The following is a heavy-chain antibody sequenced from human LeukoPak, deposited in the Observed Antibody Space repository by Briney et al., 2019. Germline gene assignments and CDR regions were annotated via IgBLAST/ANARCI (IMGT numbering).Heavy chain of an antibody. J-gene: IGHJ4*02. CDR1: GGSISSSSYY. D-gene: IGHD3-22*01. CDR3: ARGLPYYYDSSGNYYFDY. V-gene: IGHV4-39*07. Sequence: PSETLSLTCTVSGGSISSSSYYWGWIRQPPGKGLEWIGSIYYSGSTYYNPSLKSRVTISVDASKNQFSLKLSSVTAADTAVYYCARGLPYYYDSSGNYYFDYWGQGTLVTVSS. CDR2: IYYSGST.